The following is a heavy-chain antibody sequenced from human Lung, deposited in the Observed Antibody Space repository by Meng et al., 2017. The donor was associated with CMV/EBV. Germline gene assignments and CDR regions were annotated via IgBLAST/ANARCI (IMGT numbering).Heavy chain of an antibody. D-gene: IGHD5-18*01. CDR3: AKADGYRYGNYYYYGMDV. CDR1: GFTFSSYG. Sequence: GGSXRLXCAASGFTFSSYGTHWVRQAPGKGLEWVAFIRYDGKNKYYADSVKGRFTISRDNSKNTLYLQMNSLRAEDTAVYYCAKADGYRYGNYYYYGMDVWXQGTTVTVSS. CDR2: IRYDGKNK. V-gene: IGHV3-30*02. J-gene: IGHJ6*02.